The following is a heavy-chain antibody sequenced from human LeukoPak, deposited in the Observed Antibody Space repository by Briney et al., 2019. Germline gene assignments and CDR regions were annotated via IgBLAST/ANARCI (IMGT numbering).Heavy chain of an antibody. CDR1: GYSISSGYY. CDR2: IYHSGST. Sequence: SETLSLTCTVSGYSISSGYYWGWIRQPPGKGLEWIGSIYHSGSTYYNPSLKSRVTISVDTSKNQFSLKPSSVTAADTAVYYCARDRGYYFDYWGQGTLVTVSS. J-gene: IGHJ4*02. CDR3: ARDRGYYFDY. V-gene: IGHV4-38-2*02.